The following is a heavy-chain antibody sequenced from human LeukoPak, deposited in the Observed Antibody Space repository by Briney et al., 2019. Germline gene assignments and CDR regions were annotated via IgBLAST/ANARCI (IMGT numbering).Heavy chain of an antibody. Sequence: GGSLRLSCAASGFTFSSYEMNWVRQAPGKGLEWVSYISSSGSTIYYADSVKGRFTISRDNSKNTLYLQMNSLRAEDTAVYYCAKDQLATITFDYWGQGTLVTVSS. CDR1: GFTFSSYE. V-gene: IGHV3-48*03. CDR2: ISSSGSTI. CDR3: AKDQLATITFDY. D-gene: IGHD5-24*01. J-gene: IGHJ4*02.